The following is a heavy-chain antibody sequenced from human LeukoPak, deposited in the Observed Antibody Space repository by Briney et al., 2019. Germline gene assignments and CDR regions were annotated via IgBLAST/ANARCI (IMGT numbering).Heavy chain of an antibody. D-gene: IGHD3-3*01. CDR3: ARDSVKIFGVVSVNLMAFDY. CDR2: ISAYNGNT. CDR1: VYTFTSYG. Sequence: ASVKVSCKASVYTFTSYGISWVRQAPGRGREGMGWISAYNGNTNYAQKLQGRVTMTTDTSTSTAYMELRSLRSDDTAVYYCARDSVKIFGVVSVNLMAFDYWGQGTLVTVSS. V-gene: IGHV1-18*01. J-gene: IGHJ4*02.